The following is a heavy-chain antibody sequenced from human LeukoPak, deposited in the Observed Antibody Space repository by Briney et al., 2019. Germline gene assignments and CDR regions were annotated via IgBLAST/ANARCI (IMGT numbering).Heavy chain of an antibody. V-gene: IGHV4-34*01. CDR1: GGSFSGYY. J-gene: IGHJ4*02. D-gene: IGHD3-22*01. CDR2: INHSGST. CDR3: ARGLPRSGGYHNY. Sequence: PSETLSLTCAVYGGSFSGYYWSWIRQPPGMGLEWIGEINHSGSTNYNPSLKSRVTISVDTSKNQFSLKLSSVTAADTAVYYCARGLPRSGGYHNYWGQGTLVTVSS.